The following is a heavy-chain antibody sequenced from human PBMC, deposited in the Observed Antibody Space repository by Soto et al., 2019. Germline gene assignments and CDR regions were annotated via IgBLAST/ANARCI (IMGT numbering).Heavy chain of an antibody. CDR1: GGSISSADYY. CDR3: ARAPVGLDTISYFDY. V-gene: IGHV4-30-4*01. D-gene: IGHD3-3*01. J-gene: IGHJ4*02. CDR2: IYYGGAT. Sequence: SETLSLTCTVSGGSISSADYYWNWIRQPPGKGLEWIGYIYYGGATYYNPSLKSRVTISLDTSKNQFSLKLSSVTAADTAVYYCARAPVGLDTISYFDYWGQGKLVTVSS.